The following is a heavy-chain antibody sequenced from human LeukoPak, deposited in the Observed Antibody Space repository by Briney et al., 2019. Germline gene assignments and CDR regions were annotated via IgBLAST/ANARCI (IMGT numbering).Heavy chain of an antibody. V-gene: IGHV1-69*06. D-gene: IGHD3-3*01. CDR3: ASGSPDGDFGVGPTPFDY. CDR1: GGTSSIYD. J-gene: IGHJ4*02. CDR2: IIPIFGTA. Sequence: AASVKVSCKASGGTSSIYDISWLRQAPGQGLEWMGRIIPIFGTANYAQKFQGRVTITADKSTSTAYMELSSLRSEDTAVYYCASGSPDGDFGVGPTPFDYWGQGTLVTVSS.